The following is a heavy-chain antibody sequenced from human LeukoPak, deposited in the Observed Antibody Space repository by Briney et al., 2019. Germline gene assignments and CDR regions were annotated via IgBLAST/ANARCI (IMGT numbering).Heavy chain of an antibody. J-gene: IGHJ4*02. CDR3: AREISGSYYDYFDY. V-gene: IGHV3-64*01. D-gene: IGHD1-26*01. Sequence: PGGSLRLSCAASGFTFSSYAMHWVRQAPGKGLEYVSAISSNGGSTYYANSVKGRFTISRDNSKKTLYLQMGSLRAEDMAVYYCAREISGSYYDYFDYWGQGTLVTVSS. CDR1: GFTFSSYA. CDR2: ISSNGGST.